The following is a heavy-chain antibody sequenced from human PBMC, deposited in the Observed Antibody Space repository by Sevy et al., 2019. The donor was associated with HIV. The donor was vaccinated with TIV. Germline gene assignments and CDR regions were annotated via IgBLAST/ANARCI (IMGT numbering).Heavy chain of an antibody. V-gene: IGHV3-30*02. Sequence: GGSLRLSCAASGFTFSSYGMHWDRQAPGKGLEWVAFIRYDGSNKYYADSVKGRFTISRDNSKNTLYLQMNSLRAEDTAVYYCAKDRSAQLGSGSYYNALDYWGQGTLVTVSS. CDR2: IRYDGSNK. CDR1: GFTFSSYG. D-gene: IGHD3-10*01. CDR3: AKDRSAQLGSGSYYNALDY. J-gene: IGHJ4*02.